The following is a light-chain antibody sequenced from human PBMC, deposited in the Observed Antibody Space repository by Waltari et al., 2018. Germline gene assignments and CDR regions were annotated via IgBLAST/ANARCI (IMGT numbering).Light chain of an antibody. J-gene: IGKJ2*01. Sequence: DILMTQSPSTLSASVGDRVTITCRASQCISSYLDWYQQKPGKRPRPLIYDASSLQSGVPSRFSGSGSGTEFILTISSLQPDDSATYYCQQYNSYNTFGQGTKVEIK. CDR1: QCISSY. CDR3: QQYNSYNT. V-gene: IGKV1-5*01. CDR2: DAS.